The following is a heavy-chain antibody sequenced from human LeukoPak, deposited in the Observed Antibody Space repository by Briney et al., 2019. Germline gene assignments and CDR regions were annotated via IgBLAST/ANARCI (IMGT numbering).Heavy chain of an antibody. CDR1: GSSLSELS. Sequence: GASMKVSCTVSGSSLSELSLYWVRQAPGKGLEWMGGFDVIDSETFYAQKFQGRVTMTEGSSTDTAYMELRSLTSDDTALYYCAAGRPYSPLDYWGQGTLVTVSS. D-gene: IGHD5-18*01. V-gene: IGHV1-24*01. CDR3: AAGRPYSPLDY. J-gene: IGHJ4*02. CDR2: FDVIDSET.